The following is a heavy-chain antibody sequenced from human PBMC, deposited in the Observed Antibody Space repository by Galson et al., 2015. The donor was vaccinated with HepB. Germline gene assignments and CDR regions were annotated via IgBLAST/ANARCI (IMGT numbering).Heavy chain of an antibody. CDR3: AKGGDYGDYEVHVGAFDI. V-gene: IGHV3-23*01. Sequence: SLRLSCAASGFTFSSYAMSWVRQAPGKGLEWVSAISGSGGSTYYADSVKGRFTISRDNSKNTLYLQMNSLRAEDTAVYYCAKGGDYGDYEVHVGAFDIWGQGTMVTVSS. D-gene: IGHD4-17*01. J-gene: IGHJ3*02. CDR1: GFTFSSYA. CDR2: ISGSGGST.